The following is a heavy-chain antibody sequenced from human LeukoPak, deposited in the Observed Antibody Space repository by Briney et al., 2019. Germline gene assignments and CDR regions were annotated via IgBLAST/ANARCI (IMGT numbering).Heavy chain of an antibody. CDR3: TRHEITMVRGVIITLDY. CDR2: IRSKANSYAT. J-gene: IGHJ4*02. D-gene: IGHD3-10*01. V-gene: IGHV3-73*01. CDR1: GFTFSGSA. Sequence: GGSLRLSCAASGFTFSGSAMHWVHQASGKGLEWVGRIRSKANSYATAYAASVKGRFTISRDDSKNTAYLQMNSLKTEDTAVYYCTRHEITMVRGVIITLDYWGQGTLVTVSS.